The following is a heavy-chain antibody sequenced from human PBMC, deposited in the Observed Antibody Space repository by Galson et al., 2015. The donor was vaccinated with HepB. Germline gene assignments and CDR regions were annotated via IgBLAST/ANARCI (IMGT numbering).Heavy chain of an antibody. Sequence: LRLSCAASGFTFSSYSMNWVRQAPGKGLEWVSSISSSSSYIYYADSVKGRFTISRDNAKNSLYLQMNSLRAEDTAVYYCARKGIVGATIGWFDPWGQGTLVTVSS. J-gene: IGHJ5*02. CDR3: ARKGIVGATIGWFDP. V-gene: IGHV3-21*01. CDR2: ISSSSSYI. CDR1: GFTFSSYS. D-gene: IGHD1-26*01.